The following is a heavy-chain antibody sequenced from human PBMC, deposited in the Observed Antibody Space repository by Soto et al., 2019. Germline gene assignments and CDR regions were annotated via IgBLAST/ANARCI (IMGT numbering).Heavy chain of an antibody. V-gene: IGHV3-23*01. Sequence: EVQLLESGGGLVQPGGSLRLSCAASGFTFNTYAMSWVRQAPGKGLEWVSAITGSGGSTYHAASVKGRFTISRDNSKNTLYLQMNSLRADDTAVYFCAKGSSSSRPYYFDYWGQGTLVTVSS. D-gene: IGHD3-3*01. CDR1: GFTFNTYA. CDR2: ITGSGGST. J-gene: IGHJ4*02. CDR3: AKGSSSSRPYYFDY.